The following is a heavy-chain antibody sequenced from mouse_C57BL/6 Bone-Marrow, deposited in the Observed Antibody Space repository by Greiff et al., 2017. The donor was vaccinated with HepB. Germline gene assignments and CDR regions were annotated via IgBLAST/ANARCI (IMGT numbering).Heavy chain of an antibody. CDR3: ASLLYGNFDY. D-gene: IGHD2-1*01. Sequence: VQLQQPGPVLVKPGASVKMSCKASGYTFTDYYMNWVKQSHGKSLEWIGVINPYNGGTSYNQKFKGKATLTVDKSSSTAYMELNSLTSEDSAVYYCASLLYGNFDYWGQGTTLTVSS. V-gene: IGHV1-19*01. CDR2: INPYNGGT. CDR1: GYTFTDYY. J-gene: IGHJ2*01.